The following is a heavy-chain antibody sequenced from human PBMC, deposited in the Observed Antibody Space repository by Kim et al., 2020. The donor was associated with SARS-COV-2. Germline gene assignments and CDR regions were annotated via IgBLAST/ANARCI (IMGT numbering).Heavy chain of an antibody. J-gene: IGHJ4*02. D-gene: IGHD5-12*01. CDR2: IYYSGST. Sequence: SETLSLTCTVSGGSISSGDYYWSWIRQPPGKGLEWIGYIYYSGSTYYNPSLKSRVTISVDTSKNQFSLKLSSVTAADTAVYYCASFIVATIPARYFDYWGQGTLVTVSS. V-gene: IGHV4-30-4*01. CDR1: GGSISSGDYY. CDR3: ASFIVATIPARYFDY.